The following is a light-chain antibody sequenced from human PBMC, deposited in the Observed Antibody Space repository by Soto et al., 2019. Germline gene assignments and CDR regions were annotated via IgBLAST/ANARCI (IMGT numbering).Light chain of an antibody. CDR3: XQANSFPHT. V-gene: IGKV1-12*01. Sequence: IQMTQSPSSVSASVGDRVTITCRASQGISSWLAWYQQKPGKAPKLLIYAASSLQSGVPSRFSGSGSGTXXXLXXSSLQPEDFATYXXXQANSFPHTFGQGTKLEIK. CDR1: QGISSW. J-gene: IGKJ2*01. CDR2: AAS.